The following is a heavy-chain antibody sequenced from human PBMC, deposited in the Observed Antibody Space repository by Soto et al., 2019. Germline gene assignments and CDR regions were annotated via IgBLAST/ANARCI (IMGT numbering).Heavy chain of an antibody. J-gene: IGHJ5*02. CDR3: AKLTTS. V-gene: IGHV3-23*01. Sequence: QLWGCLRLSCAASGFTFFSSAMSWVRQAPGKGLEWVSTTTTSGAGTYYADSVKGRFTISRDNSKNTLYLQMNSLRVEDTAVYYCAKLTTSWGQGTLVTVSS. CDR2: TTTSGAGT. CDR1: GFTFFSSA.